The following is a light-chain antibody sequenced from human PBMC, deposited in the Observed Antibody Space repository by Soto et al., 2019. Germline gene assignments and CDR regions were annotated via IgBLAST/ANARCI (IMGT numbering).Light chain of an antibody. CDR1: QTIDSW. V-gene: IGKV1-5*03. CDR3: QERNRGPRGT. J-gene: IGKJ4*01. Sequence: DIQMTQYPSTLSASVGDRVTITCRASQTIDSWLAWYQQRPAKPPNLLIYKASTLASGVPSRFSGRGSGTYFTLTISSLEPEDFAVYYCQERNRGPRGTFGGGTXVDIK. CDR2: KAS.